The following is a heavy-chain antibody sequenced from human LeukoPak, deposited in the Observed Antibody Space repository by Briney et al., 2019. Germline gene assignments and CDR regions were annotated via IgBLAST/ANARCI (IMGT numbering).Heavy chain of an antibody. CDR1: GYSISSSNW. CDR3: ARDSVAAAANNWFDP. Sequence: SDTLSLTCAVSGYSISSSNWWGWIRQPPGKGLEWIGYIYYSGSIYYNPSLKSRVTMSVDTSKNQFSLKLSSVTAADTAVYYCARDSVAAAANNWFDPWGQGTLVTVSS. J-gene: IGHJ5*02. D-gene: IGHD6-13*01. V-gene: IGHV4-28*03. CDR2: IYYSGSI.